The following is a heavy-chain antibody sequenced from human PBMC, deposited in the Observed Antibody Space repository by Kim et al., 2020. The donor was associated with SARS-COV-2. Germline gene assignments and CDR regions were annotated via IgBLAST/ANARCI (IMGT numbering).Heavy chain of an antibody. CDR1: GFTFSSYA. Sequence: GGSLRLSCAASGFTFSSYAMHWVRQAPGKGLEWVAVISYDGSNKYYADSVKGRFTISRDNSKNTLYLQMNSLRAEDTAVYYCAREVGYYDSSGYYDYWGQGTLVTVSS. CDR2: ISYDGSNK. CDR3: AREVGYYDSSGYYDY. J-gene: IGHJ4*02. D-gene: IGHD3-22*01. V-gene: IGHV3-30*04.